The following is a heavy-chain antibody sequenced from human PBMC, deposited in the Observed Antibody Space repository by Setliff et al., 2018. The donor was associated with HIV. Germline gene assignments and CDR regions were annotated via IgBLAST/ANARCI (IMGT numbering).Heavy chain of an antibody. J-gene: IGHJ6*03. D-gene: IGHD5-12*01. CDR3: ARAREMATINYYYNYLDV. Sequence: ASVKVSCKASGGSFKTYAINWVRQAPGQGLEWMGGIIPIFGTATYAQKFQGRVTTTADESTNTAYMELRSLRSDDTAVYYCARAREMATINYYYNYLDVWGKGTTVTVSS. CDR1: GGSFKTYA. V-gene: IGHV1-69*13. CDR2: IIPIFGTA.